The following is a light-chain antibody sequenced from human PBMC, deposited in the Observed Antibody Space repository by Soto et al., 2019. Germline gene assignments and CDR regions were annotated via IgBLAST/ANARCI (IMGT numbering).Light chain of an antibody. J-gene: IGKJ1*01. CDR2: DAS. Sequence: VVLTQFPGTLSLSPGETATLSCGASQTVNNNFLGWYQQKPGLALRLLIYDASSRANGIPERFSGRGSGTHFTLTISRLEPEDFAVYYCQQYGSTPWTFGRGTKVEMK. CDR1: QTVNNNF. V-gene: IGKV3D-20*01. CDR3: QQYGSTPWT.